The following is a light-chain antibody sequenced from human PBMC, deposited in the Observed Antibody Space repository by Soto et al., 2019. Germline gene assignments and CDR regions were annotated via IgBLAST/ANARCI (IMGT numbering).Light chain of an antibody. Sequence: AIQLTQSPSSLSASVGDRVTITCRASQGISSALAWYQQKPGKAPKLLIYDSFSLESGVPSRFIGSGSGTDFTLPISSLQPEDFATYYCQQFNSYPLTFGGGTKVEMK. V-gene: IGKV1-13*02. CDR3: QQFNSYPLT. CDR1: QGISSA. CDR2: DSF. J-gene: IGKJ4*01.